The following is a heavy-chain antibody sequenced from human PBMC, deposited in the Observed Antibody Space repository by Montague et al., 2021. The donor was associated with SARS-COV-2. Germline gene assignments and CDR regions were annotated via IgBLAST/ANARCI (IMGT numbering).Heavy chain of an antibody. Sequence: CAISGDSVSSDSAAWNWIRQSPSGGLEWLGRTYYRSKWYTDYAPSVKTRITITPDTSNNQFSLHLNSVTPGDTAVYYCAREGTVPVPRGINFDDWGQGTLVTVSS. V-gene: IGHV6-1*01. D-gene: IGHD1-1*01. J-gene: IGHJ4*02. CDR2: TYYRSKWYT. CDR3: AREGTVPVPRGINFDD. CDR1: GDSVSSDSAA.